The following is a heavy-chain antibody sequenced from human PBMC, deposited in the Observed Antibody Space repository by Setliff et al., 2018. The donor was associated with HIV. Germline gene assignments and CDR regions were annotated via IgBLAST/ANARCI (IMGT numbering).Heavy chain of an antibody. Sequence: GSLRLSCAASGFSFSTHDMNWVRQAPGKGLEWVANIKHDGVESYYEASVKGRFTISRDNAKNSLHLQMNSLRAEDTAVYYCARTLTGRAPLATIDFWGQGALVTV. J-gene: IGHJ4*02. CDR3: ARTLTGRAPLATIDF. D-gene: IGHD1-20*01. V-gene: IGHV3-7*01. CDR2: IKHDGVES. CDR1: GFSFSTHD.